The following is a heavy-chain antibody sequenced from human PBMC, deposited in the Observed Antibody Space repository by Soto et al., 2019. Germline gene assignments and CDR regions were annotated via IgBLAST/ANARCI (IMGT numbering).Heavy chain of an antibody. J-gene: IGHJ6*02. D-gene: IGHD1-1*01. CDR3: ARVRRNDASNYYGMDV. Sequence: GGSLRLSCAASGFTFSSYGMHWVRQAPGKGLEWVAVIWYDGSNKYYADSVKGRFTISRDNSKNTLYLQMNSLRAEDTAVYYCARVRRNDASNYYGMDVWGQGTTVTVSS. V-gene: IGHV3-33*01. CDR1: GFTFSSYG. CDR2: IWYDGSNK.